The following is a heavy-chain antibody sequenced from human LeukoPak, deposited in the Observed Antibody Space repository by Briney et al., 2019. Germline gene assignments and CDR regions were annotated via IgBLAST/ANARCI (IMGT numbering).Heavy chain of an antibody. J-gene: IGHJ4*02. V-gene: IGHV4-4*07. D-gene: IGHD3-22*01. Sequence: SETLSLTCTVSGDSISSYYWSWIRQPAGKGLEWIGRISISGSTSYNPSLKSRVTVSVDTSKNQISLRLSSVTAADTAVYYCARESNTAIHSRDSSGYYPRDWGQGTLVTVSS. CDR1: GDSISSYY. CDR3: ARESNTAIHSRDSSGYYPRD. CDR2: ISISGST.